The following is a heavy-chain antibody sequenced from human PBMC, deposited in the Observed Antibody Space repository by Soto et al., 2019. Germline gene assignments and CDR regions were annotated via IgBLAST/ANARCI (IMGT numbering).Heavy chain of an antibody. CDR3: AASYDYYYYGMDV. V-gene: IGHV1-2*04. CDR2: INPNSGGT. CDR1: GYTFTGYY. D-gene: IGHD5-12*01. Sequence: ASVKVSCKASGYTFTGYYMHWVRQAPGQGLEWMGWINPNSGGTNYAQKFQGWVTMTRDTSISTAYMELSRLRSDDTAVYYCAASYDYYYYGMDVWGQGTTVTVSS. J-gene: IGHJ6*02.